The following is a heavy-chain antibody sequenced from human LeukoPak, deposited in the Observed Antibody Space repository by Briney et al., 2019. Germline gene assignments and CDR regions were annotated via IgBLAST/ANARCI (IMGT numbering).Heavy chain of an antibody. D-gene: IGHD6-13*01. CDR1: GGSFSGYY. CDR3: ARYSSSWYYFDY. CDR2: INHSGST. V-gene: IGHV4-34*01. Sequence: PSETLSLTCAVYGGSFSGYYWSWLRQPPGKGLEWIGEINHSGSTYYNPSLKSRVTISVDTSKNQFSLKLSSVTAADTAVYYCARYSSSWYYFDYWGQGTLVTVSS. J-gene: IGHJ4*02.